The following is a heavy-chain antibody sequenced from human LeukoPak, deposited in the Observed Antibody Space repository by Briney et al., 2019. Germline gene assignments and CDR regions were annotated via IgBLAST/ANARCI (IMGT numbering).Heavy chain of an antibody. CDR3: AREWGYSYGYFDY. CDR2: ISSSSYI. J-gene: IGHJ4*02. D-gene: IGHD5-18*01. Sequence: GGSLRLSCAASGFTFSSYSMNWVRQAPGKGLEWVSSISSSSYIYYADSVKGRFTISRDNAKNSLYLQMNSLRAEDTAVYYCAREWGYSYGYFDYWGQGTLVTVSS. V-gene: IGHV3-21*01. CDR1: GFTFSSYS.